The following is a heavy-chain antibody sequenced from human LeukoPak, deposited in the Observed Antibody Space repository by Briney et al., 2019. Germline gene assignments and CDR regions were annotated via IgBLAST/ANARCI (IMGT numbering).Heavy chain of an antibody. Sequence: ASVKVSCKASVYTSSEHFMHWVRQAPGQGLEWMGYINSHSGDTKYAQKFLGRVTMTRDRSISTAYMDLSRLTSDDTAVYYCARDPKRADGYNLDSWGQGTLVTVSS. CDR2: INSHSGDT. J-gene: IGHJ4*02. V-gene: IGHV1-2*02. CDR3: ARDPKRADGYNLDS. CDR1: VYTSSEHF. D-gene: IGHD5-12*01.